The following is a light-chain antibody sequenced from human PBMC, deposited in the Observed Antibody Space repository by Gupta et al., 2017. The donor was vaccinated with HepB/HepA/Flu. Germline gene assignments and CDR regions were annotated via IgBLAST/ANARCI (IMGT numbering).Light chain of an antibody. J-gene: IGLJ3*02. CDR1: KLGDKY. CDR3: QAWETRSSRV. CDR2: QDN. V-gene: IGLV3-1*01. Sequence: SYELTQPPSVSVSPGQTASIPCSGDKLGDKYASWYQQKPGQSPLLVIYQDNKRPSRISERFSGSNSGNTATLTISGTQAMDEAEYYCQAWETRSSRVFGGGTKLTVL.